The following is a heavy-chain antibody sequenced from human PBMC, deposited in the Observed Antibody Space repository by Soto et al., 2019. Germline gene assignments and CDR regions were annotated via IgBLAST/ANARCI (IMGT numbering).Heavy chain of an antibody. CDR1: GGSFSGYY. V-gene: IGHV4-34*01. J-gene: IGHJ3*02. CDR3: ARTGYSSGWYKAAFDI. D-gene: IGHD6-19*01. CDR2: INHSGST. Sequence: QVQLQQWGAGLLKPSETLSLTCAVYGGSFSGYYWSWIRQPPGKGLEWIGEINHSGSTNYNPSLKSRVTISVDTSKNQSSLKLSSVTAADTAVYYCARTGYSSGWYKAAFDIWGQRTMVTVSS.